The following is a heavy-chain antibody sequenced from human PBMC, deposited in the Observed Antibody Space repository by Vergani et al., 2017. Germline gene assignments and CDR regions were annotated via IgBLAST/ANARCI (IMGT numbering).Heavy chain of an antibody. J-gene: IGHJ4*02. CDR2: INPNSGGT. D-gene: IGHD1-26*01. CDR3: ARDSGSYSGERDY. V-gene: IGHV1-2*02. CDR1: GYTFTGYY. Sequence: QVQLVQSGAEVKKPGASVKVSCKASGYTFTGYYMHWVRQAPGQGLEWMGWINPNSGGTNYAQKFKGRVTMTRDTSISTAYMELSRLRSHDTAVYYCARDSGSYSGERDYWGQGTLVTVSS.